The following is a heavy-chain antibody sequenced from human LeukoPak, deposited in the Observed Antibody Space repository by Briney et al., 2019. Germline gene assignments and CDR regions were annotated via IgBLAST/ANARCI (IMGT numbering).Heavy chain of an antibody. CDR2: ISYDGSKK. Sequence: GGSLRLSCAASGFTFSSYGVHWVRQAPGQGLEWVALISYDGSKKYYADSVKGRFTISRDSSKNTVYLQMNSLRPEDTAVYYCARDLSGHFTFDYWGQGTLVTVSS. J-gene: IGHJ4*02. D-gene: IGHD5-12*01. CDR3: ARDLSGHFTFDY. V-gene: IGHV3-30-3*01. CDR1: GFTFSSYG.